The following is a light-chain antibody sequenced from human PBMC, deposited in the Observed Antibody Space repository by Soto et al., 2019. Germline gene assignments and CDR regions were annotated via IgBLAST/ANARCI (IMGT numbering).Light chain of an antibody. CDR2: DAS. Sequence: EIVLTQSPATLSLSPGERATLSCRASQSVSSYLAWYQQKPGHAPRLLIYDASNRTTGIPARFSGSGSGTDFTPTISSLEPEVFAVYYCQQRSDWPITFGQGTRLDIK. V-gene: IGKV3-11*01. CDR3: QQRSDWPIT. J-gene: IGKJ5*01. CDR1: QSVSSY.